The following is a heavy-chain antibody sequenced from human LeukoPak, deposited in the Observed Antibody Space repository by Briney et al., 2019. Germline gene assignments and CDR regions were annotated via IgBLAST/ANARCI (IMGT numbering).Heavy chain of an antibody. CDR2: TSYDGDIT. J-gene: IGHJ4*02. V-gene: IGHV3-30*01. Sequence: TGGSLRLSCAASGFTFSRNAMHWVRQAPGKGLEWVAVTSYDGDITYYADSVKGRFTISRDNPKNTLYLQLNSLRAEDTAVYYCARDSTYYYDSGSSGPHYFDYWGQGTLVTVSS. CDR3: ARDSTYYYDSGSSGPHYFDY. D-gene: IGHD3-10*01. CDR1: GFTFSRNA.